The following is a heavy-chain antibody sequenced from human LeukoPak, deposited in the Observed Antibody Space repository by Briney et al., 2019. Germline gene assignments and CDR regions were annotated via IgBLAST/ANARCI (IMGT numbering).Heavy chain of an antibody. CDR1: GFTFSSYS. V-gene: IGHV3-21*01. D-gene: IGHD4-17*01. Sequence: GGSLRLSCAASGFTFSSYSMNWVRQAPGKGLEWVSSISSSSSYIYYADSVKGRFTISRDNAKNSLYLQMNSLRAEDTAVYYCARVDDYGDYVWRDAFDIWGQGTMVTVSS. J-gene: IGHJ3*02. CDR2: ISSSSSYI. CDR3: ARVDDYGDYVWRDAFDI.